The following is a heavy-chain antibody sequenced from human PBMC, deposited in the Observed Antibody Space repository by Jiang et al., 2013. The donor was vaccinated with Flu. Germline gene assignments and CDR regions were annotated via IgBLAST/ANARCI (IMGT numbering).Heavy chain of an antibody. CDR1: GLTFSAQG. D-gene: IGHD1-26*01. CDR2: ISGGGGSI. V-gene: IGHV3-23*01. Sequence: GLVQPGGSLRLSCAASGLTFSAQGMNWVRQAPGKGLEWVSRISGGGGSIYYADSVKGRFTISRDDSTNTLFLQMNSLRADDTDVYYCAKAISGTYSSFDYWGQG. J-gene: IGHJ4*02. CDR3: AKAISGTYSSFDY.